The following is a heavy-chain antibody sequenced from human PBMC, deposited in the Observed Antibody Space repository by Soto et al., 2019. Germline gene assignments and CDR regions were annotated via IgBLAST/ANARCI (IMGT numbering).Heavy chain of an antibody. V-gene: IGHV1-69*02. D-gene: IGHD6-19*01. CDR1: GXTFSSYT. CDR3: AGDLGAVAGSAYYAFDI. Sequence: SVKVSCKAXGXTFSSYTISWLRQAPGQEFEWMGRIIPILGIANYAQKFQGRVTMTRDTSISTAYMELSSLRSEDTAVYYCAGDLGAVAGSAYYAFDIWGQGTMVTVSS. CDR2: IIPILGIA. J-gene: IGHJ3*02.